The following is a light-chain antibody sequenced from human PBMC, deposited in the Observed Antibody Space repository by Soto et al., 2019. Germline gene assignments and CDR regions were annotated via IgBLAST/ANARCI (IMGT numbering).Light chain of an antibody. CDR3: QQLESYPST. CDR2: GAS. V-gene: IGKV3-20*01. J-gene: IGKJ4*01. CDR1: QSVSTNY. Sequence: EIVLTQSPGTLFLSPGERATLSCSASQSVSTNYLAWYQQRPGQGPRLLIYGASSRANGMPDRFSGSGSGTDFTLTISSLQPEDFATYYCQQLESYPSTVGGGTKVDIK.